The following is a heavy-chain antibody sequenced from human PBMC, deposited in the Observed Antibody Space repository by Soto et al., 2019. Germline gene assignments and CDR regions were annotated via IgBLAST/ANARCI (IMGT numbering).Heavy chain of an antibody. D-gene: IGHD3-3*02. V-gene: IGHV1-8*01. CDR1: GDIFTNFD. Sequence: QVQLVQPGAEVRKPGASVKVSCKASGDIFTNFDFNWVRQATGQGLEWIGWMRANSGDTGHDQKFQGRVSMTRDTSMSTAYMELSSLRAEDTAVYYCARYIYGQGFKAWGQGTLLFVSS. CDR3: ARYIYGQGFKA. CDR2: MRANSGDT. J-gene: IGHJ5*02.